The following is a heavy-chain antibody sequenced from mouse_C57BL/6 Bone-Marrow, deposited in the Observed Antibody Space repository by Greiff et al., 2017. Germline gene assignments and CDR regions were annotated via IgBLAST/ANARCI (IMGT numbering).Heavy chain of an antibody. CDR2: INPNNGGT. CDR1: GYTFTDYN. CDR3: ARARPPCSYFDA. J-gene: IGHJ2*01. V-gene: IGHV1-18*01. Sequence: EVQLQQSGPELVKPGASVKIPCKASGYTFTDYNMDWVKQSHGKSLEWIGDINPNNGGTIYNQKFKGKATLTVDKSSSTAYMERRSLTSEDTAVYYCARARPPCSYFDAWGQGTPLTVSS.